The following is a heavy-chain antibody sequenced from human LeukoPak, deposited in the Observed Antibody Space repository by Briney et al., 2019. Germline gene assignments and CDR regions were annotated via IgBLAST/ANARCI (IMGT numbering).Heavy chain of an antibody. D-gene: IGHD2-21*02. CDR3: ARVAGGDWYYFDF. Sequence: ASVKVSCKASGYTFTAYYMHWVRQAPGQGLEWMGWINLNSGGTNSAQRFQGRVTMTRDTSISAAYMELSRLGSDDTAVYYCARVAGGDWYYFDFWGQGTLVTVSS. CDR2: INLNSGGT. J-gene: IGHJ4*02. V-gene: IGHV1-2*02. CDR1: GYTFTAYY.